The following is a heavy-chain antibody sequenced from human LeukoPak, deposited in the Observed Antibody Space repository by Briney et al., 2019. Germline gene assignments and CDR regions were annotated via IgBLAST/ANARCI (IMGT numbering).Heavy chain of an antibody. CDR3: ARDLYGGSPAGAFDI. CDR2: ISSSSSSTI. V-gene: IGHV3-48*04. CDR1: GFTFSSYS. J-gene: IGHJ3*02. Sequence: PGGSLRLSCAASGFTFSSYSMNWVRQAPGKGLEWVSYISSSSSSTIYYADSVKGRFTISRDNAKNSLYLQMNSLRAEDTAVYYCARDLYGGSPAGAFDIWGQGTMVTVSS. D-gene: IGHD4-23*01.